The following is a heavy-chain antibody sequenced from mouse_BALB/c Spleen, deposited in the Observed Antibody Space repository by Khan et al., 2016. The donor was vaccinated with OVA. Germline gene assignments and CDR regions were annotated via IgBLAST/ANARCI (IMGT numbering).Heavy chain of an antibody. J-gene: IGHJ1*01. CDR2: IWTGGGT. CDR1: GFSLTSYD. Sequence: VELVESGPGLVAPSQSLSITCTVSGFSLTSYDISWIRQPPGKGLEWLGVIWTGGGTNYNSAFMSSLSLRTANSTSHVFLKMHSLQTDDTAMYYGVRRGNDYGRVYWYGDGGGEGTTVTVS. CDR3: VRRGNDYGRVYWYGDG. D-gene: IGHD1-1*01. V-gene: IGHV2-9-2*01.